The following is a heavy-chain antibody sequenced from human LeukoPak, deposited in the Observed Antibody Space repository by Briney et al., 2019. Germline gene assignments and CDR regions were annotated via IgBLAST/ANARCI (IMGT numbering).Heavy chain of an antibody. J-gene: IGHJ4*02. V-gene: IGHV4-4*07. CDR1: GGSISSYY. CDR2: IYTSGNT. D-gene: IGHD2-2*01. CDR3: ARVRYCSNTSCPDFDY. Sequence: SETLSLTCTVSGGSISSYYWSWIRQPAGKGLEWIGRIYTSGNTNYNPSLKSRVTMSVDTSTNHFSLKLRSVTAADTAVYYCARVRYCSNTSCPDFDYWGEGTLVTVSS.